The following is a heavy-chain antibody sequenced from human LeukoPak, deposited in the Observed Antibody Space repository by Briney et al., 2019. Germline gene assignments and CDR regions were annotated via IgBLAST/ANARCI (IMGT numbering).Heavy chain of an antibody. CDR3: ARDLYHRYYDNSGFAFDY. V-gene: IGHV1-46*01. CDR1: GYIFTSYH. D-gene: IGHD3-22*01. J-gene: IGHJ4*02. Sequence: SVKVSCKASGYIFTSYHIHWVRQAPGQGLEWMGIINPSGGSTNYAQKFQGRVTMTRDTSTSTVYMELSSLRSEDTAVYYCARDLYHRYYDNSGFAFDYWGQGTLVTVSS. CDR2: INPSGGST.